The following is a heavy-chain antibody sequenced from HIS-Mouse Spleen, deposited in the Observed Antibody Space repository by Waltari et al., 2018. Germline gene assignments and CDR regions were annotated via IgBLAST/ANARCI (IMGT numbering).Heavy chain of an antibody. CDR2: IIPNLGIA. CDR1: GGTFSSYA. D-gene: IGHD6-25*01. J-gene: IGHJ3*02. Sequence: QVQLVQSGAEVKKPGSSVKVSCKASGGTFSSYAISWVRQAPGQGLEWMGRIIPNLGIANYAQKFQGRVTITADKSTSTAYMELSSLRSEDTAVYYCAREAAHDAFDIWGQGTMVTVSS. V-gene: IGHV1-69*04. CDR3: AREAAHDAFDI.